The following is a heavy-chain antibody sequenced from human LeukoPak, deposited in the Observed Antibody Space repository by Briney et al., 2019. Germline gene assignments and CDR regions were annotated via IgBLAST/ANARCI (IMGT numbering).Heavy chain of an antibody. Sequence: AGSLRLSCAASGFTFSSYEMNWVRQAPGKGLEWLSYISNSGTTIYYADSVKGRFTISRDNAKNSLFLQMNSLRAEDTAFYYCARDAHSAHDYWGQGTLVTVSS. V-gene: IGHV3-48*03. D-gene: IGHD1-26*01. CDR1: GFTFSSYE. CDR3: ARDAHSAHDY. J-gene: IGHJ4*02. CDR2: ISNSGTTI.